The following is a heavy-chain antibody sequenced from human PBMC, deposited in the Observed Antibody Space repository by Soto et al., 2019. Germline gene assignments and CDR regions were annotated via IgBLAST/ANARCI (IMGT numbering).Heavy chain of an antibody. Sequence: PGGSLRLSCAASGFTFSSYSMNWVRQAPGKGLEWVSYVSSGSNTIYYADSVKGRFTISRDNAKNSLYLQMNSLRDEDTAVYYCARRYRVREMATINYYYSMDVWGQGTTVTVSS. V-gene: IGHV3-48*02. CDR3: ARRYRVREMATINYYYSMDV. D-gene: IGHD5-12*01. CDR2: VSSGSNTI. J-gene: IGHJ6*02. CDR1: GFTFSSYS.